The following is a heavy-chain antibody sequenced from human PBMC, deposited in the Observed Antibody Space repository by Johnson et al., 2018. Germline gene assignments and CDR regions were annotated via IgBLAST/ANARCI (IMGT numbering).Heavy chain of an antibody. D-gene: IGHD1-26*01. CDR3: AREAREGRPTGGYYDYGMDV. J-gene: IGHJ6*02. V-gene: IGHV3-49*05. CDR1: GFSFGDYV. CDR2: IRSKAYGVTT. Sequence: VQLVESGGGLVKPGRSLRLSCTASGFSFGDYVMSWFRQAPGKGLEWVGFIRSKAYGVTTEYAASVKGRVTISRDDSKSIAYLQMSSRKTEDPAVYYWAREAREGRPTGGYYDYGMDVGGQGATVTVSS.